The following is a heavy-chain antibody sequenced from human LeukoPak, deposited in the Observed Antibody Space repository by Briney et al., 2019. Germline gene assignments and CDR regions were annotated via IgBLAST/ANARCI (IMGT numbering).Heavy chain of an antibody. CDR3: ARGPHALEMATTYADY. D-gene: IGHD5-24*01. J-gene: IGHJ4*02. V-gene: IGHV3-53*01. CDR1: GFTVSSNY. Sequence: GGSLRLSCAASGFTVSSNYMSWVRQAPGKGLEWVSVIYSGGSTYYADSVKGRFTISRDNSKNTLYLQMHSLRAEDTAVYYCARGPHALEMATTYADYWGQGTLVTVSS. CDR2: IYSGGST.